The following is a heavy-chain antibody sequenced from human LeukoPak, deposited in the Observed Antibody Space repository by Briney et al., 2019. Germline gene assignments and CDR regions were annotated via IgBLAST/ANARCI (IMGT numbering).Heavy chain of an antibody. CDR1: GGSFSGYY. J-gene: IGHJ4*02. Sequence: SETLSLTCAVYGGSFSGYYWSWIRQPPGKGLEWIGEINHSGSTNYNPSLKSRVTISVDTSKNQFSLKLSSVTAADTAVYYCARLVVSELPYDYWGQGTLVTVSS. D-gene: IGHD2-8*02. CDR2: INHSGST. V-gene: IGHV4-34*01. CDR3: ARLVVSELPYDY.